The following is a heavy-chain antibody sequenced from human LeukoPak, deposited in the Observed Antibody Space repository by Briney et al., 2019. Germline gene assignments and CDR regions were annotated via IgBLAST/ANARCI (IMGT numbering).Heavy chain of an antibody. D-gene: IGHD3-10*01. J-gene: IGHJ4*02. CDR1: GFTFSSYA. CDR2: ISGSGGST. Sequence: GGSLRLSCAASGFTFSSYAMSWVRQAPGKGPEWVSAISGSGGSTYYADSVKGRFTISRDNSKNTLYLQMNSLRAEDMAVYYCAGGLVATYYYAPPWLHWGQGTLVTVSS. V-gene: IGHV3-23*01. CDR3: AGGLVATYYYAPPWLH.